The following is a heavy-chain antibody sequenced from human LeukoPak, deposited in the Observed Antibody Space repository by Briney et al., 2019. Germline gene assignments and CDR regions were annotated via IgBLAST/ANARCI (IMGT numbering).Heavy chain of an antibody. J-gene: IGHJ3*02. Sequence: ASVKVSCKASGYTFTGYYMHWVRQAPGQGLEWMGWINPNSGGTNYAQKFQGRVTMTRDTSISTAYLQWSSLKASDTAMYYCARHDDGDGYSGFDAFDIWGQGTMVTVSS. D-gene: IGHD5-24*01. CDR1: GYTFTGYY. V-gene: IGHV1-2*02. CDR2: INPNSGGT. CDR3: ARHDDGDGYSGFDAFDI.